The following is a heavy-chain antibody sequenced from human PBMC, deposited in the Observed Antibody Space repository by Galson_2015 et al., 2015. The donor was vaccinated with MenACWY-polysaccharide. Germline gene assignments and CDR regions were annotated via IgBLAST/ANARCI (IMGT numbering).Heavy chain of an antibody. Sequence: ETLSLTCAVSGGAISSTNWWSWVRQSPGKGLEWIGEIYPDRSTDYNPSLKSRVTIALDKSRNQVSLKLSSVTAADTAVYYCARDPHTGTKFDYWGQGILVTVSS. CDR2: IYPDRST. CDR3: ARDPHTGTKFDY. J-gene: IGHJ4*02. D-gene: IGHD1-14*01. V-gene: IGHV4-4*02. CDR1: GGAISSTNW.